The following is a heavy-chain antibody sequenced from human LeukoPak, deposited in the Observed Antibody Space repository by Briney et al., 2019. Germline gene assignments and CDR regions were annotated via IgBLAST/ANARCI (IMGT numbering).Heavy chain of an antibody. CDR3: AKEEGDGYNWDYFDY. J-gene: IGHJ4*02. D-gene: IGHD5-24*01. CDR2: ISGSGGST. CDR1: GFTFSSYA. Sequence: PGGSLRLSCAASGFTFSSYAMSWVRQAPGRGLEWVSAISGSGGSTYYADSVKGRFTISRDNSKNTLYLQMNSLRAEDTAVYYCAKEEGDGYNWDYFDYWGQGTLVTVSS. V-gene: IGHV3-23*01.